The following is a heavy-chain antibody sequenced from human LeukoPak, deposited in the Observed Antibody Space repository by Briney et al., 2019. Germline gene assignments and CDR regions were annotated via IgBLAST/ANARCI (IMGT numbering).Heavy chain of an antibody. Sequence: ASVKVFCKASGYTFTSYDINWVRQATGQGLEWMGWMNPNSGNTGYAQKFQGRVTMTRNPSISTAYMELSSMRSEDTAVYYCARGRPFSYYDFWSDQYNWFDPWGQGTLVTVSS. CDR1: GYTFTSYD. D-gene: IGHD3-3*01. V-gene: IGHV1-8*01. J-gene: IGHJ5*02. CDR3: ARGRPFSYYDFWSDQYNWFDP. CDR2: MNPNSGNT.